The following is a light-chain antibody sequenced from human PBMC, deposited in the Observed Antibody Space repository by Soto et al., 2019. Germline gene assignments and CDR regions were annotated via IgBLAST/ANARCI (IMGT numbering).Light chain of an antibody. CDR3: SSYTSSSEGV. J-gene: IGLJ1*01. Sequence: QSALTQPPSVSGSPGQSVTISCTGTSSDVGSYNRVSWYQQPPGTAPKLMIYEVSNRPSGVPDRFSGSKSGNTASLTISGLQAEDVADYYCSSYTSSSEGVFGTGTKLTVL. V-gene: IGLV2-18*02. CDR2: EVS. CDR1: SSDVGSYNR.